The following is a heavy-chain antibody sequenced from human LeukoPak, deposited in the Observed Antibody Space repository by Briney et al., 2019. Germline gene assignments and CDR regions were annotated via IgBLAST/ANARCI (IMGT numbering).Heavy chain of an antibody. CDR1: GFTFSSYA. CDR2: FNGKCCST. Sequence: GSLGLSCAASGFTFSSYAMNWVRQAPGKGLEWGFGFNGKCCSTYYADSVKGRFTVSRDNSKNTVLLQMNSLRAEDTALYYCAKDLPAGPLTMWGYFDYWGLGTLVTVSS. J-gene: IGHJ4*02. V-gene: IGHV3-23*01. D-gene: IGHD4/OR15-4a*01. CDR3: AKDLPAGPLTMWGYFDY.